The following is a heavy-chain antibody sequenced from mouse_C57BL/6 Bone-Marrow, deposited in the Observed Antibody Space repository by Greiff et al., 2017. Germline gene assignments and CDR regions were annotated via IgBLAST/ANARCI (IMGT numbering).Heavy chain of an antibody. J-gene: IGHJ2*01. CDR2: FHPYNDDT. V-gene: IGHV1-47*01. Sequence: VQLQESGAELVKPGASVKMSCKASGYTFTTYPIEWMKQNHGKSLEWIGNFHPYNDDTKYNEKFKGKATLTVAKSSSTVYLELSRLTSDDSAVYCGARGGNYGGYYFDYWGQGTTLTVSS. CDR3: ARGGNYGGYYFDY. CDR1: GYTFTTYP. D-gene: IGHD2-1*01.